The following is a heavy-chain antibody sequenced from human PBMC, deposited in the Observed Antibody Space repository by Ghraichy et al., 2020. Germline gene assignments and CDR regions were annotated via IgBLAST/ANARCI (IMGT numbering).Heavy chain of an antibody. D-gene: IGHD2-15*01. CDR1: GGSISSYY. CDR2: IYYSGIA. Sequence: SETLSLTCTVSGGSISSYYWSWIRRPPGKGLKWIGYIYYSGIANYNPSLKSRVTISVDTSRAQFSLKLRSVTLADTAVYYCARFRGGHDYWGPGTLVTVSS. J-gene: IGHJ4*02. V-gene: IGHV4-59*01. CDR3: ARFRGGHDY.